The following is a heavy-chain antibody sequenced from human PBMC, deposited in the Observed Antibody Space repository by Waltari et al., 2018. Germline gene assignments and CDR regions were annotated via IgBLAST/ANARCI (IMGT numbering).Heavy chain of an antibody. CDR2: MSSSGTP. D-gene: IGHD3-3*01. J-gene: IGHJ6*02. CDR3: ARHYGMVVDYYYYYGLDV. V-gene: IGHV4-59*08. Sequence: QVLLQESGPGLVKSSETLSPTCGVPVYSISRYYWSWNRPAPGKGLVWIGYMSSSGTPKYNPSLKSRVTISVDTSKSQLLLRLRSVTASDTAVYYCARHYGMVVDYYYYYGLDVWGQGTTVTVS. CDR1: VYSISRYY.